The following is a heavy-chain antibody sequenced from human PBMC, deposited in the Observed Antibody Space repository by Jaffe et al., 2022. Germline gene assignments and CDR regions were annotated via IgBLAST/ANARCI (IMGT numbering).Heavy chain of an antibody. D-gene: IGHD3-10*01. CDR3: AKGIRYGSAY. J-gene: IGHJ4*02. Sequence: EVQVLESGGDLVQPGGSLTLSCAGSGFTFSSYAMSWVRQAPGKGLECVSTISGTTGNTYYADSVKGRFTISRDNSKNTLYLQMNSLRAEDTAIYYCAKGIRYGSAYWGQGTLVTVSS. V-gene: IGHV3-23*01. CDR1: GFTFSSYA. CDR2: ISGTTGNT.